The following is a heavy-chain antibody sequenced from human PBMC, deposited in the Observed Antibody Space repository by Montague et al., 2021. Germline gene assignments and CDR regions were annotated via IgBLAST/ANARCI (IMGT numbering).Heavy chain of an antibody. CDR1: GFTFSSRA. CDR2: ISGKSNNT. V-gene: IGHV3-23*01. Sequence: SLRLSCAASGFTFSSRAMSWVRQVPGKGLEWVSSISGKSNNTYYIDSLKGRFTISRDNSKNTLFLQMNSLRAEDTAVYYCAKSLYASGGWGYYFDLWGQGTLVTVSS. D-gene: IGHD2/OR15-2a*01. J-gene: IGHJ4*02. CDR3: AKSLYASGGWGYYFDL.